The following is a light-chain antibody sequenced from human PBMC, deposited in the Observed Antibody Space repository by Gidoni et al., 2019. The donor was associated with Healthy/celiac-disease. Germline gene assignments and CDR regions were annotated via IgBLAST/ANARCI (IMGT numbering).Light chain of an antibody. CDR2: QDS. CDR3: QAWDSSNGV. Sequence: SYELTQPPSVSVSPGQTASITRSGDKLGDKYACWYQQKTGQSPVLVIYQDSTRPSGIPARFSGSNSGNTATLTISGTQAMDEADYYCQAWDSSNGVFGGGTKLTVL. CDR1: KLGDKY. V-gene: IGLV3-1*01. J-gene: IGLJ2*01.